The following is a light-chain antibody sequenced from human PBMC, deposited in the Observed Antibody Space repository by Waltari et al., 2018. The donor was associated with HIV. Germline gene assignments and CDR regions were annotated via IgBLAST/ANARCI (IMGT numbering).Light chain of an antibody. V-gene: IGLV2-23*02. CDR2: EVN. CDR3: CSYAGSPYV. CDR1: SSYVGRYNL. J-gene: IGLJ1*01. Sequence: QSALTQPASVSGSPGQSLTISCTGTSSYVGRYNLSSWYQQHPGKAPKLMIYEVNKRPSGVSNRFSGSKSGNTASLTISGLQAEDEADYYCCSYAGSPYVFGTGTKVTVL.